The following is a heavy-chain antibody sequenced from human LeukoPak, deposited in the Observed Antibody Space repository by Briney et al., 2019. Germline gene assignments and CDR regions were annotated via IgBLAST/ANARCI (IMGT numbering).Heavy chain of an antibody. CDR1: GYTFTSYG. Sequence: SVKVSCKASGYTFTSYGISWVRQAPGQGLEWMGGIIPIFGTANYAQKFQGRVTITAAESTSTAYTELISLRSDATAAFYCSRDGDCSSTSCYPNWFDPWGQGTLVTVSS. D-gene: IGHD2-2*01. J-gene: IGHJ5*02. V-gene: IGHV1-69*13. CDR3: SRDGDCSSTSCYPNWFDP. CDR2: IIPIFGTA.